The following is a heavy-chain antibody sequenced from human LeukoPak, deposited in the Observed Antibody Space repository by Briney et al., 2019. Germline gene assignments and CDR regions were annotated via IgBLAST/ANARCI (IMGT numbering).Heavy chain of an antibody. Sequence: RPGGSLRLSCAASGFTFRNYGMHWVRQAPGKGLEWVAVIWYDGFNKYYADSVKGRFTISRDSSKNTLYLQMDSLRAEDTAVYFCGAGSGPGYYYGLDVWGQGTTVIVS. CDR2: IWYDGFNK. D-gene: IGHD6-19*01. V-gene: IGHV3-33*01. CDR1: GFTFRNYG. J-gene: IGHJ6*02. CDR3: GAGSGPGYYYGLDV.